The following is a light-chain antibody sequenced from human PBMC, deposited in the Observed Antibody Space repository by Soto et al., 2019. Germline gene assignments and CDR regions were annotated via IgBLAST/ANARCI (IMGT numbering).Light chain of an antibody. V-gene: IGKV3-11*01. CDR2: DAS. CDR1: QYITIY. Sequence: EIVLTQSPATLSLSPVERATLSGRASQYITIYLAWYQQKPGQAPRLLIYDASNRATGIPARFSGSGSGTDFTLTISSLEPDDFAVYYCQQRADWPITFGQGTRLEIK. CDR3: QQRADWPIT. J-gene: IGKJ5*01.